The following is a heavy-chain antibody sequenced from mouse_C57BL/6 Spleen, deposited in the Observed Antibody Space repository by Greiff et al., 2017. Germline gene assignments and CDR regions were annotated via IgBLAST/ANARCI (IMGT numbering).Heavy chain of an antibody. Sequence: EVKLMESGGGLVKPGGSLKLSCAASGFTFSDYGMHWVRQAPEKGLEWVAYISSGSSTIYYADTVKGRFTISRDNAKNTLFLQMTSLRSEDTAMYYCASRGDGYSWFAYWGQGTLVTVSA. CDR2: ISSGSSTI. CDR1: GFTFSDYG. J-gene: IGHJ3*01. V-gene: IGHV5-17*01. D-gene: IGHD2-3*01. CDR3: ASRGDGYSWFAY.